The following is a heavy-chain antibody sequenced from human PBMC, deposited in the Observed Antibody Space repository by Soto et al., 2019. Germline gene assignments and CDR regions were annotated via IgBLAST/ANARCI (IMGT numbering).Heavy chain of an antibody. CDR1: GDSVSSNSAA. J-gene: IGHJ5*02. CDR3: ATDLCSSLLQPKSCFDP. D-gene: IGHD6-6*01. V-gene: IGHV6-1*01. Sequence: SPTLPLTCAISGDSVSSNSAAWNWIRPSPSRGLEWLGRTYYRSKWYNDYAVSVKSRITINPDTSENQFALQLNSVTPEDTAVYYCATDLCSSLLQPKSCFDPSGQGPLVTVSS. CDR2: TYYRSKWYN.